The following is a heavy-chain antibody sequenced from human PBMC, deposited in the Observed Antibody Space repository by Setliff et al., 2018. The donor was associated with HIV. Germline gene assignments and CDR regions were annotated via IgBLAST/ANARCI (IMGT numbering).Heavy chain of an antibody. CDR2: ITSTGSTI. CDR3: ARDDSNYRQHGMDV. CDR1: GFTFSDCS. Sequence: QPGGSLRLSCAASGFTFSDCSMNWVRQAPGKGLEWISYITSTGSTIYYADSVKGRFTISRDDAKNSLYLQMNSLRAEDTAVYYCARDDSNYRQHGMDVWGQGTTVTVSS. V-gene: IGHV3-48*04. D-gene: IGHD4-4*01. J-gene: IGHJ6*02.